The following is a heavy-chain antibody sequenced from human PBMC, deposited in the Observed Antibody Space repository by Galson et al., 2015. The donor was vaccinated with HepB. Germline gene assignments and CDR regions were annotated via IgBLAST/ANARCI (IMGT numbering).Heavy chain of an antibody. D-gene: IGHD2/OR15-2a*01. CDR3: ARGGFLADPSGFDY. CDR1: GYTFTSYA. V-gene: IGHV1-3*01. J-gene: IGHJ4*02. CDR2: INAGNGNT. Sequence: SVKVSCKASGYTFTSYAMHWVRQAPGQRLEWMGWINAGNGNTKYSQKFQGRVTITRDTSASTAYMELSSLRSEDTAVYYCARGGFLADPSGFDYWGQGTLVTVSS.